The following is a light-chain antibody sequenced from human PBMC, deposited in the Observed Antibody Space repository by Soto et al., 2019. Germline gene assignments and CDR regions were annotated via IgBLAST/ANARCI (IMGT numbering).Light chain of an antibody. CDR3: QHYNGYPYT. J-gene: IGKJ2*01. V-gene: IGKV1-5*01. CDR2: DAS. CDR1: QSIDNW. Sequence: DIQMTQSPSPLSASIGDRVTITCRASQSIDNWLAWYQQKPGKAPQLLIYDASRVKTGAPSRFTASGSGTEFTLTINTLQADDSATYFCQHYNGYPYTFGPGTKVEIK.